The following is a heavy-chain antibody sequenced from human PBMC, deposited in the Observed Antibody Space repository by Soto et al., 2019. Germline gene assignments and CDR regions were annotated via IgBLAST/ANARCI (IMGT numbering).Heavy chain of an antibody. Sequence: GASVKVSCKVSGYTLTELSMHWVRQAPGKGFEWMGGFDPEDGETIYAQKFQGRVTMTEDTSTDTAYMELSSLRSEDTAVYYCATVDGTTGRDYYYYMDVWGKGTTVTVSS. CDR1: GYTLTELS. J-gene: IGHJ6*03. CDR3: ATVDGTTGRDYYYYMDV. D-gene: IGHD1-7*01. V-gene: IGHV1-24*01. CDR2: FDPEDGET.